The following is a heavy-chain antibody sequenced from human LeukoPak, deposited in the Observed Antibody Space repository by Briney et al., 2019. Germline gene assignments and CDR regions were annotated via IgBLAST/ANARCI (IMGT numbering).Heavy chain of an antibody. CDR1: GYTFTSYD. CDR3: ARAPDQWLVLFDY. D-gene: IGHD6-19*01. CDR2: MNPNSGNT. J-gene: IGHJ4*02. Sequence: ASVKVSCKASGYTFTSYDINWVRQATGQGLEWMGWMNPNSGNTGYAQKFQGRVTMTRNTSISTAYMELSSLRSEDTAVYYCARAPDQWLVLFDYWGQGTLVTVSS. V-gene: IGHV1-8*01.